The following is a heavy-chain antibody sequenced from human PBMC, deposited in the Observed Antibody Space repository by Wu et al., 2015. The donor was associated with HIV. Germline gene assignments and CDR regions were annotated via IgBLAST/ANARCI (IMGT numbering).Heavy chain of an antibody. CDR2: MNPNSGNT. Sequence: QVQLVQSGAEVKKPGASVKVSCKASGYTFTSYGISWVRQATGQGLEWMGWMNPNSGNTGYAQKFQGRVTMTRNSSISTAYMELSSLKSEDTAVYYCASLYNSGWSSWGQGTLVTVSS. D-gene: IGHD6-19*01. J-gene: IGHJ5*02. CDR1: GYTFTSYG. V-gene: IGHV1-8*02. CDR3: ASLYNSGWSS.